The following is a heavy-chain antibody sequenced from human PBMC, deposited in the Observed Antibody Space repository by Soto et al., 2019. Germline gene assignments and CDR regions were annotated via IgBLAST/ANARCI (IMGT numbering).Heavy chain of an antibody. Sequence: GGSLRLSCTASGFTLGDYAMSWFRQAPGKGLEWVGFIRSKAYGGTTEYAASVKGRFTISRDDSKSIAYLQMNSLKTEDTAVYYCTRAILFYDSSGYYPYYFDYWGQGTLVTVSS. CDR2: IRSKAYGGTT. CDR3: TRAILFYDSSGYYPYYFDY. D-gene: IGHD3-22*01. CDR1: GFTLGDYA. J-gene: IGHJ4*02. V-gene: IGHV3-49*03.